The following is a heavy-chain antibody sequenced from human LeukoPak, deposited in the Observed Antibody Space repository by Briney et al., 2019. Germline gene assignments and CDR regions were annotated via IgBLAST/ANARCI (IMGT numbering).Heavy chain of an antibody. CDR1: GGTFSSYA. CDR3: ASGGYGYYYFYMDV. D-gene: IGHD3-22*01. CDR2: IIPIFGTA. V-gene: IGHV1-69*05. Sequence: SVKVSCKASGGTFSSYAISWVRQAPGQRLEWMGRIIPIFGTANYAQKFQGRVTITTDESTSTAYMELSSLRSEDTAVYYCASGGYGYYYFYMDVWGKGNTVTVSS. J-gene: IGHJ6*03.